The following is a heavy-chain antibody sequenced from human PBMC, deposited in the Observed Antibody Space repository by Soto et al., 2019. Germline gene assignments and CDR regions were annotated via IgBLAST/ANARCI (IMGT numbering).Heavy chain of an antibody. J-gene: IGHJ4*02. CDR1: GFSFSTYV. V-gene: IGHV3-30*18. Sequence: GGYLGLSCTYSGFSFSTYVMDWVRQAPGKGLEWVARILYDGSKEYYADPVKGRFTISRDNSKNTLYLQMDRLRVEDTAVYFCAKGLALMADHWGQGTSVTVSS. D-gene: IGHD2-21*01. CDR2: ILYDGSKE. CDR3: AKGLALMADH.